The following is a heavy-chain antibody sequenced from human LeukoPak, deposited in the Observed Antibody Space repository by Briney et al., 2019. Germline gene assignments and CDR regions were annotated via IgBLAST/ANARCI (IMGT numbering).Heavy chain of an antibody. D-gene: IGHD1-26*01. Sequence: GRSLRLSCAASGITFSSYLMHWVRQAPGKGLEWVAVIWYGGSNKYYADSVKGRFTISRDNSKNTLYLQMNSLRAEDTAVYYCAKDRSQWWESGGFDYWGQGTLVTVSS. CDR2: IWYGGSNK. V-gene: IGHV3-30*18. CDR1: GITFSSYL. CDR3: AKDRSQWWESGGFDY. J-gene: IGHJ4*02.